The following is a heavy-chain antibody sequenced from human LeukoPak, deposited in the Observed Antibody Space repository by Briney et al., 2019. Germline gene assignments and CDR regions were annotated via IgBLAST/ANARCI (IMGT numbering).Heavy chain of an antibody. D-gene: IGHD5-18*01. CDR1: GVSISSSNSY. Sequence: SETLSLTCTVSGVSISSSNSYWGWIRQPPGKGLEWIGSIYYSGNTYYNASLKSQVSISIDTSKNQFSLRLTSVTAADTAVYYCARGRGYSYGRRSYYYYYMDVWGKGTTVTVSS. CDR3: ARGRGYSYGRRSYYYYYMDV. J-gene: IGHJ6*03. V-gene: IGHV4-39*01. CDR2: IYYSGNT.